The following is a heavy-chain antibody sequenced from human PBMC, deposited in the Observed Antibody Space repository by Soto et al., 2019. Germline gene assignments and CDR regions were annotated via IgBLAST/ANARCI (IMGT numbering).Heavy chain of an antibody. Sequence: PSETLSLTCTVSGGSISSGGYYWSWIRQHPGKGLGWIGYIYYSGSTYYNPSLKSRVAISVDTSKNQFSLKLSSVTAADTAVYYCASGMTTVTTVAFDIWGQGTMVTVSS. V-gene: IGHV4-31*03. D-gene: IGHD4-17*01. CDR3: ASGMTTVTTVAFDI. CDR1: GGSISSGGYY. J-gene: IGHJ3*02. CDR2: IYYSGST.